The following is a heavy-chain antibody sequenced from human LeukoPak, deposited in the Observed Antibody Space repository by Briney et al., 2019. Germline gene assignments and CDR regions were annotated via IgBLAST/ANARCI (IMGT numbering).Heavy chain of an antibody. V-gene: IGHV3-48*03. D-gene: IGHD2-21*01. CDR3: ARMGGAPQG. CDR1: GFAFSSFE. J-gene: IGHJ4*02. CDR2: IGARGSTI. Sequence: GGSLRLSCAASGFAFSSFEMTWVRQPPGKGLEWIANIGARGSTIFYADSGKGRFTVSRDNAESSLYLHMNSLRVEDTAVYDCARMGGAPQGWGLGALVAVSS.